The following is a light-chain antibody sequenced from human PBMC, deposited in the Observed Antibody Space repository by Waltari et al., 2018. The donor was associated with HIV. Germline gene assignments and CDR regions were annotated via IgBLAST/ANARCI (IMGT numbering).Light chain of an antibody. J-gene: IGLJ2*01. CDR3: SSFTADFTLV. CDR1: DSDLGLYTF. Sequence: SAVTQPAPVSGLPGQSIPISCTRADSDLGLYTFVSWYQQHPGKLPRLILYDVDSRASGISDRFSGSKSGHTASLNISGLRTEDEADYYCSSFTADFTLVFGGGTKVTVL. V-gene: IGLV2-14*03. CDR2: DVD.